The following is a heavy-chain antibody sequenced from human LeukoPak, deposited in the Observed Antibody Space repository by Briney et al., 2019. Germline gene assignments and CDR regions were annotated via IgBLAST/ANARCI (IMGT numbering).Heavy chain of an antibody. CDR2: ISGSGGST. Sequence: GGSLRLSCAASGFTFSSHAMSWVRQAPGKGLEWVSAISGSGGSTYYADSVEGRFTISRDNSKNTLYLQMNSLRAEDTAVYYCAILVGGGSYYAGWFDPWGQGTLVTVSS. J-gene: IGHJ5*02. V-gene: IGHV3-23*01. D-gene: IGHD1-26*01. CDR1: GFTFSSHA. CDR3: AILVGGGSYYAGWFDP.